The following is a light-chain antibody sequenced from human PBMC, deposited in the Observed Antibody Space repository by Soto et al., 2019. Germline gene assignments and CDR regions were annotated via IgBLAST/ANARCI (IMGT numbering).Light chain of an antibody. J-gene: IGKJ1*01. CDR2: GAS. V-gene: IGKV3-15*01. Sequence: EIVMTQSPDTLSVSPGEGATLSCRVSQSMRSNLAWYQQRPGQAPRLLMYGASTRADGIPARFTGSGSGTEFTLTISSLQSEDFAVYYCQQYHIWPPWTSGQGTKVDI. CDR3: QQYHIWPPWT. CDR1: QSMRSN.